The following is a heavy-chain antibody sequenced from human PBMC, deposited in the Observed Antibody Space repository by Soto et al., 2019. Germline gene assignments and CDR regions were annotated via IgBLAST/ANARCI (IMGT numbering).Heavy chain of an antibody. CDR3: ARDFGYYDFWSGTYYFDY. V-gene: IGHV1-2*02. CDR2: INPNSGGT. D-gene: IGHD3-3*01. Sequence: ASVKVSCKASGYTFTGYYMHWVRQAPGQGLEWMGWINPNSGGTNYAQKLQGRVTMTTDTSTSTAYMELRSLRSDDTAVYYCARDFGYYDFWSGTYYFDYWGQGTLVTVSS. J-gene: IGHJ4*02. CDR1: GYTFTGYY.